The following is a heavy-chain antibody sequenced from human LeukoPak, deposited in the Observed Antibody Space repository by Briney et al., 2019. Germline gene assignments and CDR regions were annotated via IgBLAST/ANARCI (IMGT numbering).Heavy chain of an antibody. V-gene: IGHV1-8*01. CDR1: GYTFTSYD. Sequence: ASVKVSCKASGYTFTSYDINWVRQATGQGLEWMGWMNPNSGNTGYAQKFQGRVTMTRNTSISTAYMELSSLRSEDTAVYYCASPGASDYYYYYMDVWGKGTTVTVSS. CDR3: ASPGASDYYYYYMDV. J-gene: IGHJ6*03. D-gene: IGHD3-10*01. CDR2: MNPNSGNT.